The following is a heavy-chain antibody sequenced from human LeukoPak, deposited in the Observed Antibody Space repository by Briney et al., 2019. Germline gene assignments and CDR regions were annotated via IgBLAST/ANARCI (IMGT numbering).Heavy chain of an antibody. V-gene: IGHV1-46*01. Sequence: ASVKVSCKTSGYTFTSFFIHWLRQAPGQGLEWMGIINPLSGSTIYAQKFQGRVTMTEDTSTDTAYMELSSLRSEDTAVYYCATANYGDPLFDYWGQGTLVTVSS. CDR2: INPLSGST. J-gene: IGHJ4*02. CDR1: GYTFTSFF. CDR3: ATANYGDPLFDY. D-gene: IGHD4-17*01.